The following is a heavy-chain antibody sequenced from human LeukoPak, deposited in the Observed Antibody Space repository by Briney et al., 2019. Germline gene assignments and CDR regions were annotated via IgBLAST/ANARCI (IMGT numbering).Heavy chain of an antibody. CDR1: QYTFTNYY. CDR2: INPSRGST. V-gene: IGHV1-46*01. J-gene: IGHJ5*02. CDR3: ATSRIAARRPGPWFDP. D-gene: IGHD6-6*01. Sequence: ASVKLSCKASQYTFTNYYIHWVRQAPGQRLEWMGIINPSRGSTAYAQKFQGRVTMTEDTSTDTAYMELSSLRSEDTAVYYCATSRIAARRPGPWFDPCGQGTLVTVSS.